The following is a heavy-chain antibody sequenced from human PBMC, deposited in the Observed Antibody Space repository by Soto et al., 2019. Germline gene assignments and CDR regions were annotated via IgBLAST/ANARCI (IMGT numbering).Heavy chain of an antibody. Sequence: EGSLRRSCLPSGFTSRTYRLHGFRQAPVTGLVSVSRIKSDGSSTTYSDSVKRLFTITINHARNTLYRNMNSLSVENTAVYSVTRDYRVRGRDCNWFDPWGKGTLVIV. D-gene: IGHD3-10*01. J-gene: IGHJ5*02. CDR2: IKSDGSST. V-gene: IGHV3-74*01. CDR1: GFTSRTYR. CDR3: TRDYRVRGRDCNWFDP.